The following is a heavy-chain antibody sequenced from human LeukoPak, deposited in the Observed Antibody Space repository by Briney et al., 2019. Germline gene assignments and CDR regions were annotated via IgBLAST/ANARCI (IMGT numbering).Heavy chain of an antibody. CDR1: GYTFTSYD. V-gene: IGHV1-8*01. D-gene: IGHD1-1*01. Sequence: ASVKVSCKVSGYTFTSYDINWVRQSTGQGLEWMGWMNPNSGNTGYAQKFQGRVTMTRNTSISTAYMELSSLRSEDTAVYYCARGRTTGTTWAANYYYYGMDVWGQGTTVTVSS. CDR2: MNPNSGNT. J-gene: IGHJ6*02. CDR3: ARGRTTGTTWAANYYYYGMDV.